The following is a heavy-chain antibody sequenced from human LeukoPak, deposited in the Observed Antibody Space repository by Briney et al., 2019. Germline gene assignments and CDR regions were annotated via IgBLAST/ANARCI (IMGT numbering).Heavy chain of an antibody. Sequence: PGGSLRLSCAASGFTFSSYSMNWVRQAPGKGLEWVSYISSSSSTIYYADSVKGRFTISRDNAKNSLCLQMSSLRAEDTAVYYCARDQGSGYSGYMDGWGKGTTVTVSS. J-gene: IGHJ6*03. CDR1: GFTFSSYS. CDR3: ARDQGSGYSGYMDG. D-gene: IGHD3-22*01. V-gene: IGHV3-48*01. CDR2: ISSSSSTI.